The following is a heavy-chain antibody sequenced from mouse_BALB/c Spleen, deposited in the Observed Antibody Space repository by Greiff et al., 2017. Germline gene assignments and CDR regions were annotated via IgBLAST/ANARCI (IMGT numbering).Heavy chain of an antibody. D-gene: IGHD2-2*01. CDR1: GFSLTSYG. V-gene: IGHV2-9*02. Sequence: VNVVESGPGLVAPSQSLSITCTVSGFSLTSYGVHWVRQPPGKGLEWLGVIWAGGSTNYNSALMSRLSISKDNSKSQVFLKMNSLQTDDTAMYYCARDLVVFAYWGQGTLVTVSA. CDR3: ARDLVVFAY. CDR2: IWAGGST. J-gene: IGHJ3*01.